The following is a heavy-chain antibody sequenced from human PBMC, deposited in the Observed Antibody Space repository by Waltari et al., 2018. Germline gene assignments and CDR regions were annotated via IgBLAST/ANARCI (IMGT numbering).Heavy chain of an antibody. Sequence: QVHLQESGPGLVRPSETLSLTCTVSGDAVGSGNSYWTWIRQSPGKELDWIGYIYYTGSARYNPALSSRVTISLDKSRNQFSLNLTSVTAADTAVYYCAGDIIEGEYSYGLDSWGQGTRVTVSS. CDR3: AGDIIEGEYSYGLDS. J-gene: IGHJ4*02. CDR1: GDAVGSGNSY. D-gene: IGHD5-18*01. CDR2: IYYTGSA. V-gene: IGHV4-61*01.